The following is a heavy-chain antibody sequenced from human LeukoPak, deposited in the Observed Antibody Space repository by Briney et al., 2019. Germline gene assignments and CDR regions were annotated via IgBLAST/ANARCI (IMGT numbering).Heavy chain of an antibody. J-gene: IGHJ4*02. CDR2: ISQDGTKQ. CDR3: VRRNLFDY. Sequence: PGGSQRLSCAVSGFTLRSYWMSWLRQAPGKGLECVASISQDGTKQYYVDSVRGRFTISRDDAKNSVYLQMNNLRVQDTAVYYCVRRNLFDYWGQGTLVTVSS. CDR1: GFTLRSYW. V-gene: IGHV3-7*03.